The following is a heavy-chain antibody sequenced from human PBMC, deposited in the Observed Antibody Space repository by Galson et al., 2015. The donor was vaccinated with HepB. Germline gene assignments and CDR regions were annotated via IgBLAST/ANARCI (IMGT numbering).Heavy chain of an antibody. V-gene: IGHV3-15*01. D-gene: IGHD3-10*01. CDR1: GFSFNYAS. Sequence: SLRLSCAASGFSFNYASMNWVRQAPGKGLEWVGCIKSKTDGGTTDYAAPVKGRVTISRDDSKNTLYLQMISLKTEDTAVYYCATDVRGLFDYWGQGTLVAVSS. J-gene: IGHJ4*02. CDR2: IKSKTDGGTT. CDR3: ATDVRGLFDY.